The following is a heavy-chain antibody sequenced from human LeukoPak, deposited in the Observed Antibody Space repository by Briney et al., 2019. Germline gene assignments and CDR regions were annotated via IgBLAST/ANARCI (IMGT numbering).Heavy chain of an antibody. CDR1: GGSIRSSSYY. Sequence: SETLSLTCTVSGGSIRSSSYYWGWIRQPPGKGLEWIGSIYCSGSTYYNPSLKSRVTIAADTSKNQFSLKLRSVTAADTAVYYCARDLYSSRTNDAFVIWGQGTMVTVSS. D-gene: IGHD6-19*01. J-gene: IGHJ3*02. CDR2: IYCSGST. V-gene: IGHV4-39*07. CDR3: ARDLYSSRTNDAFVI.